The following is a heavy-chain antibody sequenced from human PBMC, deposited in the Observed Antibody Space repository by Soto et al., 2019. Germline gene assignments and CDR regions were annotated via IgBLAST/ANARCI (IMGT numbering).Heavy chain of an antibody. V-gene: IGHV3-53*01. CDR1: GFTVNANF. Sequence: GGSLRLFCAVSGFTVNANFMNRVRQARGKEPEWVSIMSTGGGTYYAESVKGRFTISRDNTKKTLYLQMNSLRAEDTAVYYCAKGLETGWYFCDHWGQGSLVTVSS. CDR2: MSTGGGT. J-gene: IGHJ4*02. CDR3: AKGLETGWYFCDH. D-gene: IGHD6-19*01.